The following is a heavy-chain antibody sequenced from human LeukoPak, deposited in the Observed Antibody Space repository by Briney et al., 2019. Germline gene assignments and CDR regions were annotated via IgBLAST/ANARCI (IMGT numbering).Heavy chain of an antibody. Sequence: SVKVSCKASGGTFSSYAISWVRQAPGQGLEWMGGIIPIFGTANYAQKFQGRVTITTDESTSTAYMELSSLRSEGTAVYYCAVGVRGVYDYWGQGTLVTVSS. CDR2: IIPIFGTA. CDR1: GGTFSSYA. CDR3: AVGVRGVYDY. D-gene: IGHD3-10*02. V-gene: IGHV1-69*05. J-gene: IGHJ4*02.